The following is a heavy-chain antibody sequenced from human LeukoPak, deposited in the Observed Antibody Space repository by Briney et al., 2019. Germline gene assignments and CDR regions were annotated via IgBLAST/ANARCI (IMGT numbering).Heavy chain of an antibody. J-gene: IGHJ4*02. Sequence: GGSLRLSCAASGFTVSSNYMSWVRQAPGKGLEWVSVIYSGGSTYYADSVKGRFTISRDNSKNTLYLQMNSLRAEDTAVYYCARGPHYYDSSGYDYWGQGTLVTVSS. CDR2: IYSGGST. CDR3: ARGPHYYDSSGYDY. CDR1: GFTVSSNY. V-gene: IGHV3-66*01. D-gene: IGHD3-22*01.